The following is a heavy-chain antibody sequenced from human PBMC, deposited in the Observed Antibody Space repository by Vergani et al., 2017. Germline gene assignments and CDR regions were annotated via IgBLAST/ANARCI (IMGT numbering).Heavy chain of an antibody. CDR2: INHSGST. V-gene: IGHV4-34*01. D-gene: IGHD3-9*01. CDR1: GGSFSGYD. J-gene: IGHJ4*02. CDR3: ARTESFILRYFHWAL. Sequence: QVQLQQWGAGLLKPSETLSLTCAVYGGSFSGYDWNWIRQPPGKGLEWIGEINHSGSTNYNPSLKSRVTISVDTSKNQFSLEVTSVTAADTAIYFCARTESFILRYFHWALWGQGTLVTVSS.